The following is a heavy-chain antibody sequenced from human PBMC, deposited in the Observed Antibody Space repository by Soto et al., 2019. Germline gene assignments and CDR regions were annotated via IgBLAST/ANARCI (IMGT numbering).Heavy chain of an antibody. CDR1: GYSFTSYW. CDR2: IDPSDSYT. J-gene: IGHJ4*02. D-gene: IGHD6-19*01. V-gene: IGHV5-10-1*01. CDR3: ARLIPPSLAVEVDY. Sequence: PGASLKISCKGSGYSFTSYWIRRVRQMPGKGLEWMGRIDPSDSYTNYSPSFQGHVNISADKSIRTAYLQWISLKASDTAMYYCARLIPPSLAVEVDYWGQGTLGTGAS.